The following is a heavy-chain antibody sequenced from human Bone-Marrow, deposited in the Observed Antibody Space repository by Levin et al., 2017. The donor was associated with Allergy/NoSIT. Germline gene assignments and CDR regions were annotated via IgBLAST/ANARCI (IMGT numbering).Heavy chain of an antibody. CDR3: AHTKRTVKGVDFFGY. V-gene: IGHV2-5*02. D-gene: IGHD3-3*01. Sequence: SGPTLVKPTQTLTLTCTVSGFSLSTTGVGVGWIRQPPGKALEWLALIFWDNDKRYSPSLKTRLTITKDASRDQVVLTLTNMDPVDTATYYCAHTKRTVKGVDFFGYWGQGTLVTVSS. CDR2: IFWDNDK. CDR1: GFSLSTTGVG. J-gene: IGHJ4*02.